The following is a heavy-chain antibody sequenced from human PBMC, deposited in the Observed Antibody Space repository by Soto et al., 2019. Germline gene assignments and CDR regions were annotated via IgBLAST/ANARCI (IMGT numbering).Heavy chain of an antibody. V-gene: IGHV1-69*13. Sequence: GASVKVSCKASGGTFSSYAISWVRQAPGQGLEWMGGIIPIFGTANYAQKFQGRVTITADESTSTAYMELSSLRSEDTAVYYCARLESLEMATITPIDYWGQGTLVTVSS. CDR1: GGTFSSYA. CDR2: IIPIFGTA. D-gene: IGHD5-12*01. J-gene: IGHJ4*02. CDR3: ARLESLEMATITPIDY.